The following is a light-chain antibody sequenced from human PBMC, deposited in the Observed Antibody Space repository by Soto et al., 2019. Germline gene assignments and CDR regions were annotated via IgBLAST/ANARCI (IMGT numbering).Light chain of an antibody. CDR3: QQSYCTPYT. CDR1: QSISSY. CDR2: AAS. J-gene: IGKJ2*01. V-gene: IGKV1-39*01. Sequence: DIQMTQSPSSLSASVGDRVTITCRASQSISSYLNWYQQKPGKAPKLLIYAASSLQSGVPSRFSGSGSGTDFTLTISSLQPDDFATYYCQQSYCTPYTFGQGTKVDIK.